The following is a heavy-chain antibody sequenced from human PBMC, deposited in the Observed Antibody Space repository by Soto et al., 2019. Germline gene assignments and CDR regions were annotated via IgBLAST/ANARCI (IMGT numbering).Heavy chain of an antibody. Sequence: PGGSLRLSCAASGFTFSSYAMSWVRQAPGKGLEWVSSISGSGGSTYYADSVKGRFTISRDNSKNTLYLQMNSLRAEDTAVYYCAKAWKRIGATIYFDYWGQGTLGTVSS. CDR3: AKAWKRIGATIYFDY. CDR1: GFTFSSYA. D-gene: IGHD5-12*01. J-gene: IGHJ4*02. V-gene: IGHV3-23*01. CDR2: ISGSGGST.